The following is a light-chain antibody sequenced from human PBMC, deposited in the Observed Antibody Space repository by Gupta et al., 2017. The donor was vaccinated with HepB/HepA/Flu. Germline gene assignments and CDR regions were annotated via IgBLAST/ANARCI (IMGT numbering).Light chain of an antibody. CDR1: QSISTW. J-gene: IGKJ1*01. V-gene: IGKV1-5*03. CDR3: QQYNSYSWT. Sequence: DIQMTQSPSTLSAFVGDRVTITCRASQSISTWLAWYQHKAGKAPKLLIYKASTLQSGVPSRFSGSGSGTEFTLTISSLQPDDFATYYCQQYNSYSWTFGQRTKVEIK. CDR2: KAS.